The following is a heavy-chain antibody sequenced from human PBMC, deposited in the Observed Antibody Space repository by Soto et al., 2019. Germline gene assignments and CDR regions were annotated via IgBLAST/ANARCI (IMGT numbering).Heavy chain of an antibody. CDR3: ARTSTSGHRFEY. D-gene: IGHD1-1*01. Sequence: QVQLQESGPGLVKPSGTLSLTCAVSGGSISTSNWWSWVRQPPGKGLEWIGEVYHSGSTNYNPSFKSRSAMSVNKSKNQFSLKCISVTAADTALDYGARTSTSGHRFEYWGQGSLVTVSS. V-gene: IGHV4-4*02. J-gene: IGHJ4*02. CDR1: GGSISTSNW. CDR2: VYHSGST.